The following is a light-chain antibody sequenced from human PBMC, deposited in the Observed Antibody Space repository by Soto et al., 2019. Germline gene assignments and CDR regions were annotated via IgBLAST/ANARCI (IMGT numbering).Light chain of an antibody. Sequence: QSVLTQPPSASGTPGQRVIISCSGSSSNIGSNYVYWYQQLPRTAPKLLIYRDNQRPSGVPDRFSDSKSGTSASLAISGLRSDDEADYYCAAWDDTLSGVVFGGGTKLTVL. V-gene: IGLV1-47*01. CDR2: RDN. J-gene: IGLJ2*01. CDR1: SSNIGSNY. CDR3: AAWDDTLSGVV.